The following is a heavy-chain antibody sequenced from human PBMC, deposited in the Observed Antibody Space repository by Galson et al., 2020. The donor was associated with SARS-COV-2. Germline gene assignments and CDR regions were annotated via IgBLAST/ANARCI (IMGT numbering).Heavy chain of an antibody. CDR1: GGSISSVGSS. Sequence: SDPLSLTCTVSGGSISSVGSSWSCVRPPPAKGREWRWYVNYSMSTKARPSHKSPVTMSVDTSKHQFSLSLNSVTAAAIAIYYCTVYYYDSGGSCFFDYWGLGTRVTVYS. J-gene: IGHJ4*02. CDR2: VNYSMST. CDR3: TVYYYDSGGSCFFDY. V-gene: IGHV4-30-4*02. D-gene: IGHD3-22*01.